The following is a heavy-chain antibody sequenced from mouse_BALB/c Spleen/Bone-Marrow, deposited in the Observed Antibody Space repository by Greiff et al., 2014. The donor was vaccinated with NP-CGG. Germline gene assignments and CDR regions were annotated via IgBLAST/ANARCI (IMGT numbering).Heavy chain of an antibody. CDR1: GYSFTGYT. Sequence: EVKVVESGPELVKPGASMKISCKASGYSFTGYTMNWVKQSHGKNLEWIGLINPYNGGTSYNQKFKGKATLTVDKSSSTAYMELLSLTSEDSAVYYCARGDYYGSSSFAYWGQGTLVTVSA. J-gene: IGHJ3*01. CDR3: ARGDYYGSSSFAY. CDR2: INPYNGGT. V-gene: IGHV1-26*01. D-gene: IGHD1-1*01.